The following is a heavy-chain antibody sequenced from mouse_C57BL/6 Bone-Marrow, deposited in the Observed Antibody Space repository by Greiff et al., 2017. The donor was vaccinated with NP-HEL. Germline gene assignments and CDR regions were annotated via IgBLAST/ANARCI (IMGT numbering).Heavy chain of an antibody. Sequence: VQLKESGTVLARPGASVKMSCKTSGYTFTSYWMHWVTQRPGQGLEWIGAIYPGNSDTSYNQKFKGKAKLTAVTSASTAYMELSSRTNEDSAVYYCTRTYGSSYAMDYWGQGTSVTVSS. CDR1: GYTFTSYW. CDR2: IYPGNSDT. V-gene: IGHV1-5*01. CDR3: TRTYGSSYAMDY. J-gene: IGHJ4*01. D-gene: IGHD1-1*01.